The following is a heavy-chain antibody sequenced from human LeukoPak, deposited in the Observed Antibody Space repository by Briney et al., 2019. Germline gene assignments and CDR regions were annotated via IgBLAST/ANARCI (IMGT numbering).Heavy chain of an antibody. CDR2: INSDGSTT. CDR1: GFIFSSYR. Sequence: GGSLRLSCAASGFIFSSYRMYWVRQAPGKGLVWVSRINSDGSTTNYADFVKGRFTISRDNAKNTLYLQMNSLRAEDTAVYYCASDMVRGSYWGQGTLVTVSS. D-gene: IGHD3-10*01. CDR3: ASDMVRGSY. V-gene: IGHV3-74*01. J-gene: IGHJ4*02.